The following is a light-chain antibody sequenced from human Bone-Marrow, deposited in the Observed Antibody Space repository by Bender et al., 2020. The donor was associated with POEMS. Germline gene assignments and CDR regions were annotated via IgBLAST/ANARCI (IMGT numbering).Light chain of an antibody. J-gene: IGLJ2*01. CDR2: QDT. V-gene: IGLV3-1*01. Sequence: SYEVTQPPSVSVSPGQTASITCSGDDLGDKYVAWYQQKPGQSPVLVIYQDTKRPSGIPERFSGSNSGNTANLTISGTQARDEADYYCQAWDTYPVIFGGGTKLTVL. CDR3: QAWDTYPVI. CDR1: DLGDKY.